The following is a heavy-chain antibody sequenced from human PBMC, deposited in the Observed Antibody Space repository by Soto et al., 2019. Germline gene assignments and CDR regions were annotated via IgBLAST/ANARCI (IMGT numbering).Heavy chain of an antibody. CDR3: AGDSSGTQRGGYFDY. CDR1: GGTFSSYT. Sequence: QVQLVHSGAEVKKPGSSVKVSCKASGGTFSSYTISWVRQAPGQGLEWMGRIIPILGIANYAQKFQGRVTITADKSTSTAYSELSRLRSEDTAVYYCAGDSSGTQRGGYFDYWGQGTLVTVSS. V-gene: IGHV1-69*02. J-gene: IGHJ4*02. D-gene: IGHD3-10*01. CDR2: IIPILGIA.